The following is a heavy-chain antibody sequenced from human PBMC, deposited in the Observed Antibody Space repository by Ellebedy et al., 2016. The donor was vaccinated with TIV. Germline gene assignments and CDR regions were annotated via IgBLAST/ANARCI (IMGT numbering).Heavy chain of an antibody. V-gene: IGHV3-11*01. Sequence: GESLRISCAASGFTFSDYYMSWIRQAPGKGLEWLSYINSDSTNIYYADSVRGRFTISRDNAKNSLYLQLNSLRAEDTAVYYCARPGYMNSWYYAFEIWGQGTMVTVSS. J-gene: IGHJ3*02. CDR2: INSDSTNI. CDR1: GFTFSDYY. D-gene: IGHD6-13*01. CDR3: ARPGYMNSWYYAFEI.